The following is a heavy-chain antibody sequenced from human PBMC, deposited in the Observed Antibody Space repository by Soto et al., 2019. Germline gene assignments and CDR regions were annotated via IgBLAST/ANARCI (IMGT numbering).Heavy chain of an antibody. Sequence: QVQLVQSGVEVKNPGASGKFSCKASGYTFTSYDTNWVRQATGQGLEWMGWMNPNSGNTGYAQKFQGRVTMTRNTSITTAYMELSSLRSEDTAVYYCAREISYGLDVWGQGTTVTVSS. CDR2: MNPNSGNT. V-gene: IGHV1-8*01. CDR1: GYTFTSYD. J-gene: IGHJ6*02. CDR3: AREISYGLDV.